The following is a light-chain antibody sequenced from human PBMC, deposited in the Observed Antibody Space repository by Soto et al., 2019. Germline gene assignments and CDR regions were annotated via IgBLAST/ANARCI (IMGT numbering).Light chain of an antibody. CDR1: QSVRSTY. CDR2: ATS. V-gene: IGKV3-20*01. J-gene: IGKJ1*01. Sequence: IVLTQSPGTLSLSPGERATLSCRASQSVRSTYLAWYQQKPGQAPRLVICATSIRATGIPDRFSGSGSGTDFTLTISRLEPEDFAVYYCQQYGSSPRTFGQGTKVDIK. CDR3: QQYGSSPRT.